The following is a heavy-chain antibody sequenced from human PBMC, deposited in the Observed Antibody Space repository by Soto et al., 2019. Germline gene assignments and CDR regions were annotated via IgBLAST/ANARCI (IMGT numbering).Heavy chain of an antibody. V-gene: IGHV4-59*01. CDR1: GGSISSYY. J-gene: IGHJ4*02. D-gene: IGHD3-22*01. Sequence: SETLSLTCTVSGGSISSYYWSWIRQPPGKGLEWIGYIYYSGSTNYNPTLKSRVTISVDTSKNQFSLKLSSVTAADTAVYYCAREGYYDSSGYYDGVVYWGQGTLVTVSS. CDR3: AREGYYDSSGYYDGVVY. CDR2: IYYSGST.